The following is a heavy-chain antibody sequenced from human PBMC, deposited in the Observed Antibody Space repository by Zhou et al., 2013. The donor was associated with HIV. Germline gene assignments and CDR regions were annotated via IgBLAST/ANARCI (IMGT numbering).Heavy chain of an antibody. CDR2: IIPMFGTV. Sequence: QVQLVQSGAEVKKPGSSVKVSCKASGGTISSYAFSWVRQAPGQGLEWMGGIIPMFGTVNYAQKFQDRLTITTDEYTSTTYMELSSLRFDDTAIYYCARLVLAYYFESSGYYLDYWGQGTLVTVSS. CDR1: GGTISSYA. V-gene: IGHV1-69*05. CDR3: ARLVLAYYFESSGYYLDY. D-gene: IGHD3-22*01. J-gene: IGHJ4*02.